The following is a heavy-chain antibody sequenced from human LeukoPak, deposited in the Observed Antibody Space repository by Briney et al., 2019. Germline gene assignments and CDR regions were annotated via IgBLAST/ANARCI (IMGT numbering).Heavy chain of an antibody. CDR3: ARAMTS. D-gene: IGHD4-11*01. J-gene: IGHJ4*02. V-gene: IGHV3-48*03. CDR2: ISSSGTII. CDR1: GFTFSSYE. Sequence: TGGSLGLSCTASGFTFSSYEMNWVRQAPGKGLEWVSHISSSGTIIYYADSVKGRFTISRDNAKNPLYLQMNSLRAEDTAVYYCARAMTSWGQGTLVTVSS.